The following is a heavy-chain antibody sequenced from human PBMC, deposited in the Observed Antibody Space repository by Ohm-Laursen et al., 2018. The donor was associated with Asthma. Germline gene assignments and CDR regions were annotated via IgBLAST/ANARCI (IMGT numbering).Heavy chain of an antibody. D-gene: IGHD4-23*01. CDR1: GGSISSSSYY. V-gene: IGHV4-39*07. CDR3: AREATVITRYFDS. J-gene: IGHJ4*02. CDR2: IYYSGST. Sequence: TLSLTCAVSGGSISSSSYYWGWIRQPPGKGLEWIGSIYYSGSTYYNPSLKSRVSISVDTSKNQFSLRVSSVTAADTAVYYCAREATVITRYFDSWGQGILVTVSS.